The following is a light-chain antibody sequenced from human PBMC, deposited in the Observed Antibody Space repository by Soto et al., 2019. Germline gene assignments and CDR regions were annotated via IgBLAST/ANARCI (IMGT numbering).Light chain of an antibody. CDR2: EVS. CDR3: GSYTITDTPVA. CDR1: STDVGGYNY. J-gene: IGLJ1*01. Sequence: QSVLAQPSSVSGSPGQSITISCTGTSTDVGGYNYVSWYQHHPGKGPKLIIYEVSNRPSGVSDRFSGSKSGNKASLIISNLEAEDESDYYCGSYTITDTPVAVGTGTKVTVL. V-gene: IGLV2-14*01.